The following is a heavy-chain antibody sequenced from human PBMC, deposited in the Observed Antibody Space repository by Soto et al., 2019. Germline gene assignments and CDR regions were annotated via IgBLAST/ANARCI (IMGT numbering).Heavy chain of an antibody. V-gene: IGHV3-33*01. CDR2: IWYDGSNK. J-gene: IGHJ4*02. CDR3: ARELYPGIAAAGYDY. CDR1: GFTFSSYG. D-gene: IGHD6-13*01. Sequence: QVQLVESGGGVVQPGRSLRLSCAASGFTFSSYGMHWVRQAPGKGLEWVAVIWYDGSNKYYADSLKGRFTISRDNSKNTLYLQMNSLRAEDTAVYYCARELYPGIAAAGYDYWGQGTLVTVSS.